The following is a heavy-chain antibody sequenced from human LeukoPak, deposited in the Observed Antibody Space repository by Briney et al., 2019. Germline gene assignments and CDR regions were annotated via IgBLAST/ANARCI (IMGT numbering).Heavy chain of an antibody. CDR3: AREDEGCSSTSCYVKFDP. Sequence: ASVKVSCKAAGYTFTGYYMHWVRQAPGQGLEWMGWSNPNNGGTNNAQKFQGRVTMIRDTTISTAYMELSRLRSDDTAVYYCAREDEGCSSTSCYVKFDPWGQGTLVTVSS. D-gene: IGHD2-2*01. CDR1: GYTFTGYY. CDR2: SNPNNGGT. J-gene: IGHJ5*02. V-gene: IGHV1-2*02.